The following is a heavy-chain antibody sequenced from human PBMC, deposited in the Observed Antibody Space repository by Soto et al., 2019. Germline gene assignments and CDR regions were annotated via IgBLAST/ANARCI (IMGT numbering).Heavy chain of an antibody. CDR2: ISAYNGNT. CDR3: ARVLTAAGFDY. Sequence: ASVKVCCKASGYTFSSYGIRWVRPAPGQGLEWMGWISAYNGNTNYAQKLQGRVTMTTDTSTSTAYMELRSLRSDDTAVYYCARVLTAAGFDYWGQGTLVTVSS. V-gene: IGHV1-18*01. D-gene: IGHD6-13*01. J-gene: IGHJ4*02. CDR1: GYTFSSYG.